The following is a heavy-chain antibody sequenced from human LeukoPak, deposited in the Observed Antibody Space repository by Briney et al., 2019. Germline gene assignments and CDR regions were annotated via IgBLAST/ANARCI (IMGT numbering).Heavy chain of an antibody. CDR2: MNPINGNT. CDR3: VRDGEGVAISVNFWFDP. Sequence: ASVKVSCKDSGFTLTNYDINWVRQAPGQGLEWMGWMNPINGNTGYARKFQGRVTMTRDTSISTAYMELRSLTSEDTAIYYCVRDGEGVAISVNFWFDPWGQGTLVTVSS. CDR1: GFTLTNYD. J-gene: IGHJ5*02. D-gene: IGHD3-10*01. V-gene: IGHV1-8*01.